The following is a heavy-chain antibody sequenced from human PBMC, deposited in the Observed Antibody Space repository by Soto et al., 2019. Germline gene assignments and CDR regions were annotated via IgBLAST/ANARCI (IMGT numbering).Heavy chain of an antibody. V-gene: IGHV3-23*01. CDR2: ISGGGDTT. Sequence: EVPLLESGGGLVQPGGSLRLTCAASGFTFSSYGISWIRLSPGKGLEWVSVISGGGDTTYYTPSVKGRFTISRDDFRNTWYLQMNSLRTEDTAIYYCAKLRDFVVLPAGILDYWGPGTLVTVSS. D-gene: IGHD2-8*01. J-gene: IGHJ4*02. CDR1: GFTFSSYG. CDR3: AKLRDFVVLPAGILDY.